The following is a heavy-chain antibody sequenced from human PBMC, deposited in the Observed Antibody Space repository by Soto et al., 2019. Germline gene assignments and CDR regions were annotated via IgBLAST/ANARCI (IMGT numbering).Heavy chain of an antibody. D-gene: IGHD3-10*01. Sequence: QLVQSGVEMKNPGASVKVSCKASGYTFTSYGISWVRQAPGQGLEWMGWISGFNDDTNHAQKFQGRVTVTKDTSTSTAYMELRSLKSDDTAMYYCARSGSYYPARNWFGPWGQETLVIVSS. CDR3: ARSGSYYPARNWFGP. V-gene: IGHV1-18*01. J-gene: IGHJ5*02. CDR1: GYTFTSYG. CDR2: ISGFNDDT.